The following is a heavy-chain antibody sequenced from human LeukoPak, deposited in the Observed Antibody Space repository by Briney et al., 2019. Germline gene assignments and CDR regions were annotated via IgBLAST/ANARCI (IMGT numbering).Heavy chain of an antibody. Sequence: SVKVSCKASGGTFSSYAISWVRQAPGQGLEWMGRIIPILGIANYAQKFQGRVTITADKSTSTAYMELSSLRSEDTAVYYCARESEVTTVINTWGQGTLVTVSS. J-gene: IGHJ5*02. V-gene: IGHV1-69*04. D-gene: IGHD4-17*01. CDR3: ARESEVTTVINT. CDR1: GGTFSSYA. CDR2: IIPILGIA.